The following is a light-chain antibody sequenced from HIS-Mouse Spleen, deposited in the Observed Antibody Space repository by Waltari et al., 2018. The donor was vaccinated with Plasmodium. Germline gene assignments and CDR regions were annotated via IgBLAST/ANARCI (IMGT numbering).Light chain of an antibody. V-gene: IGLV3-1*01. CDR2: QDS. J-gene: IGLJ2*01. Sequence: SYELTQPPSVSVSPEQTASITCSGDTLGDKYACWYQQKPGQSPVLVIYQDSKRPSGIPERFSGSNSGNTATLTISGTQAMDEADYYCQAWDSSVVFGGGTKLTVL. CDR1: TLGDKY. CDR3: QAWDSSVV.